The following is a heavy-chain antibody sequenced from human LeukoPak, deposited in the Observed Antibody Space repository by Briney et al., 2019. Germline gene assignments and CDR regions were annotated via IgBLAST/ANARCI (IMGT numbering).Heavy chain of an antibody. J-gene: IGHJ4*02. D-gene: IGHD3-9*01. CDR2: ISGSGGST. CDR1: VFTLISYA. Sequence: GGSLRLSCAASVFTLISYAMSSVRPAPGKGLEGVSAISGSGGSTYYADSVNGRFTISIDNSKNTLYLQMNSLRAEDTAVYYCAKDPVLNYDILAGYSYFDYWGQGTLVTVSS. V-gene: IGHV3-23*01. CDR3: AKDPVLNYDILAGYSYFDY.